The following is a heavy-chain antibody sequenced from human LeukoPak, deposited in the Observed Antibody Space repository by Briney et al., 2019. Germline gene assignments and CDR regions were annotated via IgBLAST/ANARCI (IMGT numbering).Heavy chain of an antibody. CDR2: ISSSSSYI. J-gene: IGHJ4*02. D-gene: IGHD5-12*01. V-gene: IGHV3-21*01. CDR1: GSTFSSYS. Sequence: PGGSLRLSCAASGSTFSSYSMNWVRQAPGKGLEWVSSISSSSSYIYYADSVKGRFTISRDNAKNSLYLQMNSLRAEDTAVYFCVRHSVYRGYVFDYWGQGTLVTVSS. CDR3: VRHSVYRGYVFDY.